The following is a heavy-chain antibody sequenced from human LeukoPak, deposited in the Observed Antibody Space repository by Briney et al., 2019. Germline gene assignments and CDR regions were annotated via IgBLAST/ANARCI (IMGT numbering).Heavy chain of an antibody. J-gene: IGHJ4*02. Sequence: PGGSLRLSCAASGFTFSSYVMSWVRQAPGKGLEWVSGISGTGGTTNYADSVKGRFTISRDNSKNTLYLKMNSLRAEDTAVYYCARDHTMVRGVIPPDYWGQGTLVTVSS. CDR1: GFTFSSYV. D-gene: IGHD3-10*01. CDR2: ISGTGGTT. CDR3: ARDHTMVRGVIPPDY. V-gene: IGHV3-23*01.